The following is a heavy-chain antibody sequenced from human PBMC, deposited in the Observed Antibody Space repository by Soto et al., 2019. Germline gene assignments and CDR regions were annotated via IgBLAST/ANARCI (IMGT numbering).Heavy chain of an antibody. J-gene: IGHJ6*02. CDR3: ARAGPAPYYYSGMDV. V-gene: IGHV1-18*01. Sequence: QVQLVQSRGEVKKPGASVKVSCKTSGYSFTTYGISWVRQAPGQGLEWMGWISGYNGNTNYARKPQGRVTMTTDTATSTAYLEPTSLRSDGPAVYYCARAGPAPYYYSGMDVWGQGSTVTVSS. CDR2: ISGYNGNT. CDR1: GYSFTTYG.